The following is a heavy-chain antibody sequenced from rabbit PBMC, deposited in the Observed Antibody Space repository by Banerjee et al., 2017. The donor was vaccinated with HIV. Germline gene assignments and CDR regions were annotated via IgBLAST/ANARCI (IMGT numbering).Heavy chain of an antibody. CDR3: ARTMTMVIIGYFNL. Sequence: QEQLVESGGGLVQPEGSLTLTCKASGFDFSTYWMCWVRQAPGKGLELIACIYTSSGSTWYASWVNGRFTISRSTSLNTVDLKMTSLTAADTATYFCARTMTMVIIGYFNLWGQGTLVTVS. D-gene: IGHD2-1*01. CDR2: IYTSSGST. V-gene: IGHV1S43*01. CDR1: GFDFSTYW. J-gene: IGHJ4*01.